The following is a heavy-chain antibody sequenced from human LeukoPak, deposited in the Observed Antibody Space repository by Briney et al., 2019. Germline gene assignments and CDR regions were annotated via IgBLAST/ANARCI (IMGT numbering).Heavy chain of an antibody. CDR2: ISTSSIYI. CDR1: GFTFSSYT. J-gene: IGHJ5*02. D-gene: IGHD2-21*01. CDR3: ARDGGGSILNWFDP. V-gene: IGHV3-21*06. Sequence: GGSLRLSCEASGFTFSSYTMNWVRQAPGKGLEWVSSISTSSIYIYYSDSVKGRFTISRDNARNSLYLQMNSLRAEDTAVYYCARDGGGSILNWFDPWGQGTLVTVSS.